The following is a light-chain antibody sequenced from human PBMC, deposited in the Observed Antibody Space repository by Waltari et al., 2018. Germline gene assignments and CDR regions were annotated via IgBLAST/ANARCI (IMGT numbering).Light chain of an antibody. CDR1: QRVGRY. V-gene: IGKV3-20*01. J-gene: IGKJ1*01. CDR2: DAS. Sequence: EIVLTQSPGPMSLSPGARATLPCRASQRVGRYLAWYQQKPGQAPKLLIYDASTRATGIPDRFSGSGSGTDFSLTISRLESEDFAVYYCQKYVNLPATFGHGTKVEIK. CDR3: QKYVNLPAT.